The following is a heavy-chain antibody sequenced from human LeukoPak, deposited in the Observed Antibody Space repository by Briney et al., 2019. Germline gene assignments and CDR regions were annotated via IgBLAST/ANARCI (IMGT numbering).Heavy chain of an antibody. V-gene: IGHV4-39*07. D-gene: IGHD3/OR15-3a*01. Sequence: TSETLSLTCTVSGGSISSSSYYWGWIRQPPGKGLEWIGSIYYSGSTYYNPSLKSRVTISVDTSKNQFSLKLSSVTAADTAVYYCARDSDGILPKLDYWGQGTLVTVSS. CDR3: ARDSDGILPKLDY. CDR1: GGSISSSSYY. J-gene: IGHJ4*02. CDR2: IYYSGST.